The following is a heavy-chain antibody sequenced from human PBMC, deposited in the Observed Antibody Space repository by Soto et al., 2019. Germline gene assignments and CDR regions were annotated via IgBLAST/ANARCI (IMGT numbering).Heavy chain of an antibody. Sequence: ASVKVSCKASGGTFSSYAISWVRQAPGQGLEWMGGIIPIFGTANYAQKFQGRVTITADESTSTAYMELSSLRSEDTAVYYCARDPNGAVAANIGTSFDYFGQGTLVTFSS. CDR2: IIPIFGTA. D-gene: IGHD6-19*01. V-gene: IGHV1-69*13. CDR1: GGTFSSYA. CDR3: ARDPNGAVAANIGTSFDY. J-gene: IGHJ4*02.